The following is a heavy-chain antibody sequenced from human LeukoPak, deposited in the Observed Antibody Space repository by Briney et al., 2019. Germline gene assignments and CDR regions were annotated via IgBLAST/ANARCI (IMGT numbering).Heavy chain of an antibody. CDR3: ARYYDSSGLFDY. CDR1: GGSISSSSYY. V-gene: IGHV4-39*01. D-gene: IGHD3-22*01. J-gene: IGHJ4*02. CDR2: IYYSGST. Sequence: SETLSLTCTVSGGSISSSSYYWGWIRQPPGKGLEWIGSIYYSGSTYYTPSLKSRVTISVDTSKNQFSLKLSSVTAADTAVYYCARYYDSSGLFDYWGQGTLVTVSS.